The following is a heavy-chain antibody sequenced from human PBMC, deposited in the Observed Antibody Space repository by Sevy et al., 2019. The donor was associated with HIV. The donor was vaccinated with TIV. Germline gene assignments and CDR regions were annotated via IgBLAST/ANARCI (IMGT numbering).Heavy chain of an antibody. Sequence: GGSLRLSCAASGFTFDDYAMHWVRQAPGKGLEWVSGISWNSGSIGYADSVKGRFTISRDNAKNSLYLQMNSLRAEDTALYYCAKDGRAIVGANDAFDIWGQGTMVTVSS. D-gene: IGHD1-26*01. CDR1: GFTFDDYA. V-gene: IGHV3-9*01. CDR2: ISWNSGSI. J-gene: IGHJ3*02. CDR3: AKDGRAIVGANDAFDI.